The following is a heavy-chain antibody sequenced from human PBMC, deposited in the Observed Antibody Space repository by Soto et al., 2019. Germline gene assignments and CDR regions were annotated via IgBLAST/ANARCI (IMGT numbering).Heavy chain of an antibody. Sequence: GASVEVSCKASGYTFTGYYMHWVRQAPGQGLEWMGWINPNSGGTNYAQKFQGWVTTTRDTSISAAYMELSRLRSDDTAVYYCAREAGYSYGLGYYGMDVWGQGTTVTVSS. CDR2: INPNSGGT. CDR3: AREAGYSYGLGYYGMDV. CDR1: GYTFTGYY. V-gene: IGHV1-2*04. J-gene: IGHJ6*02. D-gene: IGHD5-18*01.